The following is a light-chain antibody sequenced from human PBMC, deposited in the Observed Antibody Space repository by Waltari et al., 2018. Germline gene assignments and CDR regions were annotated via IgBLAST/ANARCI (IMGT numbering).Light chain of an antibody. CDR3: QNHERLPAT. V-gene: IGKV3-20*01. Sequence: VFTQSPGTLSLSAGEKATLSCRASQSISKYLVWYQQRPGHAPRLLIYAASTRAPGVPDRFSGSGYGTDFTLTISRLEPEDFAVYYCQNHERLPATFGQGTKVEIK. J-gene: IGKJ1*01. CDR2: AAS. CDR1: QSISKY.